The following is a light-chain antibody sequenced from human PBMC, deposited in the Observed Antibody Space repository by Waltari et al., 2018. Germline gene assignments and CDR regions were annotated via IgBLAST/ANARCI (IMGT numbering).Light chain of an antibody. V-gene: IGKV1-12*01. J-gene: IGKJ4*01. CDR3: QQANSFPLT. CDR2: AAS. Sequence: DIQMTQSPSSVSASVGDRVTITCRASQDISSWLAWYQQKPGKTPQLLIYAASSLQRGVPSRFSGSGSGTDFTRTISSLQPEDFATYYCQQANSFPLTFGGGTKVEIK. CDR1: QDISSW.